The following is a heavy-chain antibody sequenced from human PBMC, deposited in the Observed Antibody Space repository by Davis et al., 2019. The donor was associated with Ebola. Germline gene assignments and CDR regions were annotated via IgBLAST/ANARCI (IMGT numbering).Heavy chain of an antibody. CDR1: GFTFSSYG. Sequence: GESLKISCAASGFTFSSYGMHWVLQAPGKGLEWVAVIWYDGSNKYYADSVKGRFTISRDNSKNTLYLQMNSLRAEDTAVYYCARGRGSSSWSTFDYWGQGTLVTGSS. V-gene: IGHV3-33*01. CDR2: IWYDGSNK. J-gene: IGHJ4*02. CDR3: ARGRGSSSWSTFDY. D-gene: IGHD6-13*01.